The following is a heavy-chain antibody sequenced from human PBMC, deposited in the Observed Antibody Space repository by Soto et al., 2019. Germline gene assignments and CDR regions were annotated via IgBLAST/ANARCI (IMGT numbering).Heavy chain of an antibody. CDR3: ARQVYCSSTSCYNGMDV. D-gene: IGHD2-2*02. J-gene: IGHJ6*02. V-gene: IGHV5-10-1*01. CDR2: IDPSDSYT. Sequence: VESLKISCKGSGYSFTSYWISWVRQMPGKGLEWIGRIDPSDSYTNYSPSFQGHVTISADKSISTAYLQWSSLKASDTAMYYCARQVYCSSTSCYNGMDVWGQGTTVTVSS. CDR1: GYSFTSYW.